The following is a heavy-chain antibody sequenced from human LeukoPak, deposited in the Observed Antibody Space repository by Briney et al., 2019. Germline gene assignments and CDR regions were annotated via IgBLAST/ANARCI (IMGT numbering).Heavy chain of an antibody. CDR1: GGSFSGYY. Sequence: SETLSLTCAVYGGSFSGYYWSWIRQPPGKGLEWIGEINHSGSTNYNPSLKSRVTISVDTSKNQFSLKLSSVTAADTAVYYCARGHRGSSKLDYWGRGTLVTVSS. CDR3: ARGHRGSSKLDY. D-gene: IGHD1-26*01. V-gene: IGHV4-34*01. J-gene: IGHJ4*02. CDR2: INHSGST.